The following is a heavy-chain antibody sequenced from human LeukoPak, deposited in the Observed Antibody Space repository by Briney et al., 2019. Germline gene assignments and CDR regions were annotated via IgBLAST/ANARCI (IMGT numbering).Heavy chain of an antibody. CDR2: INHSGST. CDR3: ARGIPRGGSGWSSAFDI. CDR1: GSSISSAYY. V-gene: IGHV4-34*01. J-gene: IGHJ3*02. Sequence: SETLSLTCTVSGSSISSAYYWSWIRQPPGKGLEWIGEINHSGSTNYNPSLKSRVTISVDTSKNQFSLKLSSVTAADTAVYYCARGIPRGGSGWSSAFDIWGQGTMVTVSS. D-gene: IGHD6-19*01.